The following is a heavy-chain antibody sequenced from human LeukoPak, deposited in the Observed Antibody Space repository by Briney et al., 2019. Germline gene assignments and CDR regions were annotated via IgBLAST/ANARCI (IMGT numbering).Heavy chain of an antibody. Sequence: GGSLRLSCSASGFTFSDYDMNWVRQAPGKGLEWVSSISGLSSYTYYGESVKGRFSISRDNAKNSLYLQMNSLGAEDTATYYCGRAFPPLRTSSAGDLWGQGILVTTSS. CDR2: ISGLSSYT. J-gene: IGHJ4*02. CDR3: GRAFPPLRTSSAGDL. D-gene: IGHD3-16*01. CDR1: GFTFSDYD. V-gene: IGHV3-21*01.